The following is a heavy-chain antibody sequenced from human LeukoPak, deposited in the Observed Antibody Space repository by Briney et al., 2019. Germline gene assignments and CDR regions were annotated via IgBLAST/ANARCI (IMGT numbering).Heavy chain of an antibody. CDR1: GYTFTSYD. J-gene: IGHJ4*02. CDR3: ARGRIAAAGTFN. V-gene: IGHV1-8*01. CDR2: MNPNSGNT. D-gene: IGHD6-13*01. Sequence: ASVNVSCKASGYTFTSYDINWVRQATGQGLGWMGWMNPNSGNTGYAQKFQGRVTMTRNTSISTAYMELSSLRSEDTAVYYCARGRIAAAGTFNWGQGTLVTVSS.